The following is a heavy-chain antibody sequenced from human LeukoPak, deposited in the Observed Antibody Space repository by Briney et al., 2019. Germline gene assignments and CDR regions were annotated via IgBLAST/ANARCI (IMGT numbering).Heavy chain of an antibody. CDR2: MNPNSGNT. CDR1: GYTFTSYD. D-gene: IGHD2-15*01. Sequence: GASVKVSCKASGYTFTSYDINWVRQATGQGLEWMGWMNPNSGNTGYAQKFQGRVTMTRNTSISTAYMELSSLRSEDTAVYYCARPRYCSGGSCKRRRYYFDYWGQGTLVTVSS. V-gene: IGHV1-8*01. CDR3: ARPRYCSGGSCKRRRYYFDY. J-gene: IGHJ4*02.